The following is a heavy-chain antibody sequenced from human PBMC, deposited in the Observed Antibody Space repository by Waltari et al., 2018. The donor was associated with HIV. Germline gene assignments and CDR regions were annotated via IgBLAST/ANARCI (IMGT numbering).Heavy chain of an antibody. J-gene: IGHJ4*02. Sequence: QVRLVESGGGVVPPGGALRPSCVASGLPFGGLGLPWVRQAPGKGLEWVAFIRHDDSNRYYRDSVKGRFTISRDNSKNTVDLQMNNLKAEDTAVYYCGKDSNYFYDSTGYYCDFWGQGTLVTVSS. V-gene: IGHV3-30*02. D-gene: IGHD3-3*01. CDR1: GLPFGGLG. CDR3: GKDSNYFYDSTGYYCDF. CDR2: IRHDDSNR.